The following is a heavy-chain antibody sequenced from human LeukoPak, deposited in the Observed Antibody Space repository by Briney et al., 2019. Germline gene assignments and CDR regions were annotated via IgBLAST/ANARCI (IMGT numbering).Heavy chain of an antibody. V-gene: IGHV3-21*01. Sequence: GGSLRLSCAASGFTFSSYSMNWVRQAPGKGLEWVSSISSSSYIYYADSVKGRFTISRDNAKNSLYLQMNSLRAEDTAVYYCARYYGGNSGGHWGQGTLVTVSS. CDR1: GFTFSSYS. CDR3: ARYYGGNSGGH. CDR2: ISSSSYI. J-gene: IGHJ4*02. D-gene: IGHD4-23*01.